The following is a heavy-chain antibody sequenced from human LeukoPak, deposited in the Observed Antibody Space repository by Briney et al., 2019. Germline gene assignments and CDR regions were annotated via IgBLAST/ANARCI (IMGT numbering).Heavy chain of an antibody. CDR2: ISSSSSTM. CDR3: AKDLSRQYSSSSFDY. V-gene: IGHV3-48*01. J-gene: IGHJ4*02. Sequence: GGSLRLSCAASGFTFDDYSMNWVRQAPGKGLEWVSFISSSSSTMYYADSVKGRFTISRDNSKNTLYLQMNSLRAEDTAVYYCAKDLSRQYSSSSFDYWGQGTLVTVSS. D-gene: IGHD6-6*01. CDR1: GFTFDDYS.